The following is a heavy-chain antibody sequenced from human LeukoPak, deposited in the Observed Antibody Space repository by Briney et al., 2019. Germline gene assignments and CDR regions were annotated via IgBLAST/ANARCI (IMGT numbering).Heavy chain of an antibody. CDR3: EKGGWGSYFDY. V-gene: IGHV3-9*01. CDR1: GFTFDDYA. Sequence: GRSLRLSCAASGFTFDDYAMHWVRQAPGKGLEWVSGISWNSGSIGYADSVKGRFTISRDNAKNSLYLQMNSLRAEDTALYYCEKGGWGSYFDYGGQGPLVPVPS. CDR2: ISWNSGSI. D-gene: IGHD3-16*01. J-gene: IGHJ4*02.